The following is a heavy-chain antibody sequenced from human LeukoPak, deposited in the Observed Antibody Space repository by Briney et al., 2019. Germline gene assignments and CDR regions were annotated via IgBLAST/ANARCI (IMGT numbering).Heavy chain of an antibody. D-gene: IGHD6-19*01. V-gene: IGHV4-30-4*01. CDR1: GGSISSGDYY. J-gene: IGHJ4*02. Sequence: PSQTLSLTCTVSGGSISSGDYYWSWIRQPPGKGLEWIGYIYYSGSTYYNPSFKSRVTISVDTSKNQFSLKLSSVTAADTAVYYCARERKWGSGFRNYYFDYWGQGTLVTVSS. CDR3: ARERKWGSGFRNYYFDY. CDR2: IYYSGST.